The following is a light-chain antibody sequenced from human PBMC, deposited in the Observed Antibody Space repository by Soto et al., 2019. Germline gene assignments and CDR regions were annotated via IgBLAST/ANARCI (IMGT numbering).Light chain of an antibody. CDR1: QSVSSSY. CDR3: QQFGDSLT. CDR2: GAS. Sequence: EIVLTQSPGTLSLSPGERATLSCRASQSVSSSYLAWYQQKRGQAPRLLSYGASSRATGIPDRFRGSGSGTDFTLTITRREPEDFALYYCQQFGDSLTFGGGTMVEIK. J-gene: IGKJ4*01. V-gene: IGKV3-20*01.